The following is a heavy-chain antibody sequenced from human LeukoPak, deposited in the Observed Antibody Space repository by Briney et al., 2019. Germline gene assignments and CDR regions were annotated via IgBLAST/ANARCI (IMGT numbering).Heavy chain of an antibody. CDR3: AKDRAAMVLGWFDP. CDR1: GFTFDDYA. CDR2: ISWNSGSI. Sequence: GRSLRLSCAASGFTFDDYAMHWVRQAPGKGLEWVSGISWNSGSIGYADSVKGRFTIPRDNAKNSLYLQMNSLRAEDTALYYCAKDRAAMVLGWFDPWGQGTLVTVSS. V-gene: IGHV3-9*01. D-gene: IGHD5-18*01. J-gene: IGHJ5*02.